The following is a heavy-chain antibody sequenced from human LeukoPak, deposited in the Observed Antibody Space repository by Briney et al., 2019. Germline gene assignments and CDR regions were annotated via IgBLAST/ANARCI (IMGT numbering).Heavy chain of an antibody. CDR3: ATFNDILTGNFDY. J-gene: IGHJ4*02. CDR2: FDPEDGET. CDR1: GYTLTELS. Sequence: ASVKVSCKVSGYTLTELSMHWVRQAPGKGLEWMGGFDPEDGETIYAQKFQGSVTMTEDTSTDTAYMELSSLRSEDTAVYYCATFNDILTGNFDYWGQGTLVTVSS. V-gene: IGHV1-24*01. D-gene: IGHD3-9*01.